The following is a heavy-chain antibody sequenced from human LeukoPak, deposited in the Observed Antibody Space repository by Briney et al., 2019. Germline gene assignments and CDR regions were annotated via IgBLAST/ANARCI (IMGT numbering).Heavy chain of an antibody. Sequence: GGSLRLSCAASGFTFSSYSMNWVRQAPGKGLEWVSAISGSGGSTYYADSVKGRFTISRDNSKNTLYLQMNSLRAEDTAVYYCAKVGDTAMVRSPWDYWGQGTLVTVSS. V-gene: IGHV3-23*01. J-gene: IGHJ4*02. CDR3: AKVGDTAMVRSPWDY. CDR1: GFTFSSYS. D-gene: IGHD5-18*01. CDR2: ISGSGGST.